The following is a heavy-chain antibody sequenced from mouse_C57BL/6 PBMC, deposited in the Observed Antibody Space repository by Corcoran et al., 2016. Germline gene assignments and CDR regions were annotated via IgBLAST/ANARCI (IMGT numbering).Heavy chain of an antibody. CDR1: GYTFTTYG. Sequence: QIQLVQSGPELKKPGETVKISCKASGYTFTTYGMSWVKQAPGKGLKWMGWINTYSGVPTYADDFKGRFAFSLETSASTAYLQINNLKNEDTATYFCARSRVAQSYWYFDVWGTGTTVTVSS. V-gene: IGHV9-3*01. D-gene: IGHD1-3*01. CDR3: ARSRVAQSYWYFDV. J-gene: IGHJ1*03. CDR2: INTYSGVP.